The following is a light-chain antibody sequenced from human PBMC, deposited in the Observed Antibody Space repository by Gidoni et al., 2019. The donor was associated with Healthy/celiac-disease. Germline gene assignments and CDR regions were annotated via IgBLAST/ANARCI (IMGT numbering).Light chain of an antibody. CDR3: QLRSNWPPFT. CDR2: DAS. J-gene: IGKJ3*01. V-gene: IGKV3-11*01. Sequence: DIVLTQSPATLSLSPGERATLSCRASQSVSSYLAWYQQKHGQAPRLLIYDASNSSTGIPARFSGSGSGTAFTLTISSLEPEDFSVYYCQLRSNWPPFTFGPGTKLDIK. CDR1: QSVSSY.